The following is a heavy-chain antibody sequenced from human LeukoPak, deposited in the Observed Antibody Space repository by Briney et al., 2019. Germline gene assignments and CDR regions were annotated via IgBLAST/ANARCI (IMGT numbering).Heavy chain of an antibody. CDR1: GFTFSSYG. J-gene: IGHJ4*02. CDR3: AKDRSCSGGSCSSDY. V-gene: IGHV3-23*01. CDR2: ISGSGGST. D-gene: IGHD2-15*01. Sequence: PGGSLRLSCAASGFTFSSYGMSWVRQAPGKGLEWVSAISGSGGSTYYADSVKGRFTISRDNSKNTLHLQMNSLRAEDTAVYYCAKDRSCSGGSCSSDYWGQGTLVTVSS.